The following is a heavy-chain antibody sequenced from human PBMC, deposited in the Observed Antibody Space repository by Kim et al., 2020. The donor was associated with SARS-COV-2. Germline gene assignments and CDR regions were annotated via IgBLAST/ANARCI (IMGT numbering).Heavy chain of an antibody. J-gene: IGHJ6*02. CDR2: ISGSGGST. D-gene: IGHD4-17*01. Sequence: GGSLRLSCAASGFTFSSYAMSWVRQAPGKGLEWVSAISGSGGSTYYADSVKGRFTISRDNSKNTLYLQMNSLRAEDTAVYYCAWGTTVTTDYYYGMDVWGQGTTVTVSS. CDR1: GFTFSSYA. V-gene: IGHV3-23*01. CDR3: AWGTTVTTDYYYGMDV.